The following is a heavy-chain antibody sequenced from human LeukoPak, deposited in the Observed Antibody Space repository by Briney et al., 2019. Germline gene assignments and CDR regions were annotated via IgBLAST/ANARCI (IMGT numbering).Heavy chain of an antibody. Sequence: GESLKISCKGSGYNFSSYWIGWVRQMPGKGLEWLGRIKRETDGGTIDYAAPVKGRFSISRDDSRNTLYLQMDSLKIEDTAVYYCTTDRYYDNSELQFQHWGQGTLVTVSS. CDR2: IKRETDGGTI. V-gene: IGHV3-15*01. CDR1: GYNFSSYW. CDR3: TTDRYYDNSELQFQH. D-gene: IGHD3-22*01. J-gene: IGHJ1*01.